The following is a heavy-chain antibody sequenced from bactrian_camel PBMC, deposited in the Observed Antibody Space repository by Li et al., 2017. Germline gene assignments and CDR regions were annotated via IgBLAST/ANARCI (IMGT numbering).Heavy chain of an antibody. CDR3: AAGDSCRTIVARQFDV. J-gene: IGHJ4*01. CDR2: ITDDGTRT. Sequence: HVQLVESGGGSVQAGGSLRLSCQASGYTFTRHCMAWFRQAPGMEREGVAAITDDGTRTLYADSVKGRFTINRDIVESTLYLRMNRLRAEDSAMYYCAAGDSCRTIVARQFDVWGQGTQVTVS. V-gene: IGHV3S1*01. CDR1: GYTFTRHC.